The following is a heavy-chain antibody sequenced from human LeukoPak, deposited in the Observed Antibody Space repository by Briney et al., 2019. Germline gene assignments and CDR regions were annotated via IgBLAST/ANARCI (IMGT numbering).Heavy chain of an antibody. J-gene: IGHJ5*02. V-gene: IGHV1-2*02. CDR3: ARGPQISRLLWFGELSSSSPPPNWFDP. D-gene: IGHD3-10*01. CDR2: INPNSGDT. Sequence: GASVKVSCKASGYIFTGYYMHWVRRAPGQGLEWMGWINPNSGDTNYAQKFQGRVTMTRNTSIGTAYMELSSLRSEDTAVYYCARGPQISRLLWFGELSSSSPPPNWFDPWGQGTLVTVSS. CDR1: GYIFTGYY.